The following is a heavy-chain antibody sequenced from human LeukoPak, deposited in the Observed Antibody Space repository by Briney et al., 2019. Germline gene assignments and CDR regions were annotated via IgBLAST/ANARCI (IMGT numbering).Heavy chain of an antibody. CDR3: ARIVTGDKYFDS. CDR1: GFTFSGYA. J-gene: IGHJ4*02. D-gene: IGHD7-27*01. V-gene: IGHV3-23*01. Sequence: GGSLRLSCAASGFTFSGYAVSWVRQAPGKGLEWVSGFGTDGNTHYTGSVKGRFTSYRDNAKNSLYLQMNSLRAEDTAIYFCARIVTGDKYFDSWGLGTLVTVSS. CDR2: FGTDGNT.